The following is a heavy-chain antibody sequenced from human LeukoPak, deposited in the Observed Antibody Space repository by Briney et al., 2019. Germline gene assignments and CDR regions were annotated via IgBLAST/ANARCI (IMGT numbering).Heavy chain of an antibody. CDR1: GYTFTSYD. CDR3: ARGHTVSSGSYVY. J-gene: IGHJ4*02. D-gene: IGHD1-26*01. CDR2: MNPHSGNT. V-gene: IGHV1-8*01. Sequence: ASVKVSCKTSGYTFTSYDIYWVRQATGQGLEWLGWMNPHSGNTDYAQKFQGRVTMTRSTSIGTAYTELSSLRSEDTAVYFCARGHTVSSGSYVYWGQGTLVTVSS.